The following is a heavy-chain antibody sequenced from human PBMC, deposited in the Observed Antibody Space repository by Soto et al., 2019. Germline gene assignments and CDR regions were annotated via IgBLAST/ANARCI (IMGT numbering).Heavy chain of an antibody. CDR2: IDPSDSYT. D-gene: IGHD5-18*01. CDR3: ARFPGYSYGQEHYYYYYGMDV. CDR1: GYSFTSYW. V-gene: IGHV5-10-1*01. Sequence: PGESLKISCKGSGYSFTSYWINWVRQMPGKGLEWMGRIDPSDSYTNYSPSFQGHVTISADKSISTAYLQWSSLKASDTAMYYCARFPGYSYGQEHYYYYYGMDVWGQGTTVTVSS. J-gene: IGHJ6*02.